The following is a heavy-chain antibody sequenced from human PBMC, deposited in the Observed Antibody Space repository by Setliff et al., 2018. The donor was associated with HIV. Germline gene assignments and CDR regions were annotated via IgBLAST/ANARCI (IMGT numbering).Heavy chain of an antibody. CDR2: IYTSGST. D-gene: IGHD3-10*01. J-gene: IGHJ4*02. CDR1: GGSISTYF. CDR3: ARGSFIGDYYYFDY. Sequence: PSETLSLTCTVSGGSISTYFWTWIRQPPGKGLGWIGYIYTSGSTNYNPSLKSRVTISVDTSKNQFSLKLSSVTAADTAVYYCARGSFIGDYYYFDYWGQGTLVTVSS. V-gene: IGHV4-4*08.